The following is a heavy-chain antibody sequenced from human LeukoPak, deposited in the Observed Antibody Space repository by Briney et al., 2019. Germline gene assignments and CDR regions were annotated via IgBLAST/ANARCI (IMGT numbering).Heavy chain of an antibody. CDR2: ISGSGGST. CDR1: GFTFTNYA. D-gene: IGHD3/OR15-3a*01. Sequence: GGSLRLSCAASGFTFTNYAMSWVRQAPGKGLEWVSAISGSGGSTSYADSVKGRFTISRDNSKNTLYLHMKSLRAEDTAVYYCAKAIWTDYLLSYSDYWGQGTLVTGSS. J-gene: IGHJ4*02. CDR3: AKAIWTDYLLSYSDY. V-gene: IGHV3-23*01.